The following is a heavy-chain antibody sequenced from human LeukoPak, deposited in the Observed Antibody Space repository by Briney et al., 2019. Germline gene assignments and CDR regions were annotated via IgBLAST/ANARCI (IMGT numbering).Heavy chain of an antibody. V-gene: IGHV3-23*01. CDR1: AFTFSNYA. Sequence: PGGSLRLSCAASAFTFSNYAMSWVRQAPGKGLEWVSTISNSDSSTYYADSVKGRFTISRDNSENTLYLQMNSLRAEDTAAYYCTTSPAPGIDYWGQGTLVTVSS. D-gene: IGHD1-14*01. CDR2: ISNSDSST. CDR3: TTSPAPGIDY. J-gene: IGHJ4*02.